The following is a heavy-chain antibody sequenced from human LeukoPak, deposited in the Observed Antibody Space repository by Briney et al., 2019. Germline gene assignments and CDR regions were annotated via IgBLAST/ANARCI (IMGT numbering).Heavy chain of an antibody. CDR1: GYTFTSYG. Sequence: GASVKVSCKASGYTFTSYGISWVRQAPGQGLEWMGRIIPILGIANYAQKLQGRVTMTTDTSTSTAYMELGSLRSGDTAVYYCARETAVGADYYDSSGSPGYWGQGTLVTVSS. J-gene: IGHJ4*02. CDR3: ARETAVGADYYDSSGSPGY. D-gene: IGHD3-22*01. CDR2: IIPILGIA. V-gene: IGHV1-18*01.